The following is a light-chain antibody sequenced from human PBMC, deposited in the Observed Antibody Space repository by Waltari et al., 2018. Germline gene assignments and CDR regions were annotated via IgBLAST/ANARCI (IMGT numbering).Light chain of an antibody. CDR2: DAS. V-gene: IGKV3-15*01. CDR1: QSVSSI. CDR3: QQYNRWPPIT. J-gene: IGKJ5*01. Sequence: EIVMTQSPATLSVSPGETATLSCRASQSVSSIVAWYLKKPGQAPRLLIYDASTRATSIPAKFRGSGSGTEFTLTISSLQSEDFAVYYCQQYNRWPPITFGHGTRLEIK.